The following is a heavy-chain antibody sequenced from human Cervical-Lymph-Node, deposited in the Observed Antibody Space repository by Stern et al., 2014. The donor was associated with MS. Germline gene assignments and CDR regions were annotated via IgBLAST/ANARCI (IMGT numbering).Heavy chain of an antibody. Sequence: VQLVQSGAEVKKPGASVKVSCKASGYTFTTYAMHWVRQAPGQRLEWMGWINTGTGDTQYSQKFQGRVTITRDMSANTVYMELSSLRSEDTAVYYCAKSSGWFSLKYYYGMDVWGQGSTVAVSS. D-gene: IGHD6-19*01. J-gene: IGHJ6*02. CDR3: AKSSGWFSLKYYYGMDV. V-gene: IGHV1-3*04. CDR1: GYTFTTYA. CDR2: INTGTGDT.